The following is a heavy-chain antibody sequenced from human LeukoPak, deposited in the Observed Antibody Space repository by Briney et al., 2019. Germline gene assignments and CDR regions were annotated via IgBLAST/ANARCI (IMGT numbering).Heavy chain of an antibody. CDR1: GFTFSSYA. V-gene: IGHV3-23*01. Sequence: GGSLRLSCAASGFTFSSYAMSWVRQAPGKGLEWVSAISGSGGSTYYADSVKGRFTISRDNSKNTLYLQMNSLRAEDTAVYYRARAARPPYYYYGMDVWGQGTTVTVSS. CDR3: ARAARPPYYYYGMDV. D-gene: IGHD6-6*01. CDR2: ISGSGGST. J-gene: IGHJ6*02.